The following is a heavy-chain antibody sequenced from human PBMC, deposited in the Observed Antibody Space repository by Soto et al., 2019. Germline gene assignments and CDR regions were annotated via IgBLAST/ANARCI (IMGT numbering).Heavy chain of an antibody. D-gene: IGHD2-21*02. CDR2: ISAYNGNT. CDR1: GYTFTSYG. V-gene: IGHV1-18*01. CDR3: ARLVVTRRYYYYGMDV. Sequence: ASVKVSCKASGYTFTSYGISWVRQAPGQGLEWMGWISAYNGNTNYAQKLQGRVTMTTDTSTSTAYMELRSLRSDGTAVYYCARLVVTRRYYYYGMDVWGQGTTVTVSS. J-gene: IGHJ6*02.